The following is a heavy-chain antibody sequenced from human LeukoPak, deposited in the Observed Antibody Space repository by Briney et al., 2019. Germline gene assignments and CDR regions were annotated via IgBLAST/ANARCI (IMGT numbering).Heavy chain of an antibody. D-gene: IGHD3-10*01. J-gene: IGHJ4*02. CDR3: AKAHMVRGVFYPFDY. Sequence: PGGSLRLSCAASGFTFSSYAMSWVRQAPGKGLEWVSAISGSGGSTYYADSVKGRFTISRDNAKNSLYLQMNSLRAEDTALYYCAKAHMVRGVFYPFDYWGQGTLVTVSS. CDR2: ISGSGGST. CDR1: GFTFSSYA. V-gene: IGHV3-23*01.